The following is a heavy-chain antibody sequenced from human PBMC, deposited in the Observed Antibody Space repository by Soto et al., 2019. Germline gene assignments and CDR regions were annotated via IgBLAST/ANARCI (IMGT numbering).Heavy chain of an antibody. V-gene: IGHV3-66*01. J-gene: IGHJ6*02. CDR3: AKDLGFTMTVVVMDMYV. D-gene: IGHD3-22*01. CDR2: IYAGGNT. Sequence: GGSLRLSCAASGFTVSSNYMSWVRQAPGKGLEWVSVIYAGGNTHYADSVEGRFTISRDNSNNMLYLQMNSLRAEDTAVYYCAKDLGFTMTVVVMDMYVWGQGTTVPVSS. CDR1: GFTVSSNY.